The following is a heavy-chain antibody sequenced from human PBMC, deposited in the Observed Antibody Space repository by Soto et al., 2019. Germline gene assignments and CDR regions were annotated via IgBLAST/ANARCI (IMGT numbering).Heavy chain of an antibody. CDR2: IKSKTDDETT. D-gene: IGHD2-15*01. CDR1: GFTFRSVW. Sequence: EAQLVESGGGLVKPGGSLRLSCAASGFTFRSVWMNWVRQAPGKGLEWVGRIKSKTDDETTDYAAPVKGRFVISRDDSENSLYLEMNSRKTEDTAVYYCATGSEYCRAGTCYSVSAFDIWGQGTMVTVSS. V-gene: IGHV3-15*07. CDR3: ATGSEYCRAGTCYSVSAFDI. J-gene: IGHJ3*02.